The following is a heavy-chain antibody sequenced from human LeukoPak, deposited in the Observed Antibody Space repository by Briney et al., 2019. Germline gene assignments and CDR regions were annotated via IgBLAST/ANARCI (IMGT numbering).Heavy chain of an antibody. CDR2: ISTSGGST. D-gene: IGHD3-10*01. CDR1: GYTFSCHA. Sequence: PGGSLRLSCAASGYTFSCHAMSWVRQAPGKGLEWVSAISTSGGSTYYADSVKGRFTISRDNSRNTLYLQMNSLRAEDTAIYYCALRGGQPDPFDYWGQGTLVTVSP. J-gene: IGHJ4*02. CDR3: ALRGGQPDPFDY. V-gene: IGHV3-23*01.